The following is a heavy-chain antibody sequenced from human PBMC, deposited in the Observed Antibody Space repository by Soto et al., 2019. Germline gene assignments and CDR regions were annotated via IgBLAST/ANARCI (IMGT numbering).Heavy chain of an antibody. CDR2: INPNSGGT. CDR3: ARDHGGGYNLRNAFDY. V-gene: IGHV1-2*04. CDR1: GYTFTGYY. J-gene: IGHJ4*02. Sequence: ASVKVSCKASGYTFTGYYMHWVRQAPGQGLEWMGWINPNSGGTNYAQKFQGWVTMTRDTSISTAYMELSSLRSDDTAVYYCARDHGGGYNLRNAFDYWGQGTLVTVSS. D-gene: IGHD5-12*01.